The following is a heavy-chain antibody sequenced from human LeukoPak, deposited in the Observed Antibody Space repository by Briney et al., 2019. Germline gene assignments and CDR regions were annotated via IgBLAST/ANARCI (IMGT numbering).Heavy chain of an antibody. CDR3: AKGTSGIIAGGHDYYMDV. V-gene: IGHV3-30*02. CDR2: IRYDGSNK. CDR1: GFTFNSYG. D-gene: IGHD6-13*01. Sequence: GGSLRLSCAASGFTFNSYGMHWVRQAPGKGLEWVAFIRYDGSNKYYEDSVKGRFTISRDNSKNALYLQMISLRPEDTAVYFCAKGTSGIIAGGHDYYMDVWGKGTTVTISS. J-gene: IGHJ6*03.